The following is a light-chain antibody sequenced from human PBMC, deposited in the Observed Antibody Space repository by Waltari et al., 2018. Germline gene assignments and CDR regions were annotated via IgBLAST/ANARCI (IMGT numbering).Light chain of an antibody. CDR1: QSIGRY. J-gene: IGKJ1*01. CDR3: QNHERLPAT. Sequence: EVVLTQSPGTLSLSPGETATLSCRASQSIGRYLVWYQQTSGQAPRLLIYGAYTRATGIPDRVSGSGSGTDFSLTISRVETEDVAVYYCQNHERLPATFGQGTKVEIK. CDR2: GAY. V-gene: IGKV3-20*01.